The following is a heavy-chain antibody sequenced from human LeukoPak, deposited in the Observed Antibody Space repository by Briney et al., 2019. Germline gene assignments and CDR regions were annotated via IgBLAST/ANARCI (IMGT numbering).Heavy chain of an antibody. Sequence: GGSLRLSCAASGFTVSSNYMSWVRQAPGKGLEWVSVIYSGGDTYYADSVKGRFTISRDNSKNTLYLQMNSLRAEDTAVYYCARDTPTRGFDYWGQGTLVTVSS. CDR3: ARDTPTRGFDY. D-gene: IGHD3-10*01. CDR1: GFTVSSNY. CDR2: IYSGGDT. V-gene: IGHV3-53*01. J-gene: IGHJ4*02.